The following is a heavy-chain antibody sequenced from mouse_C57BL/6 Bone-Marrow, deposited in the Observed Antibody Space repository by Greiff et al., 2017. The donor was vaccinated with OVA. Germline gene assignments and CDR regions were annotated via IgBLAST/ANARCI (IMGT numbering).Heavy chain of an antibody. J-gene: IGHJ3*01. CDR2: IDPNSGGT. V-gene: IGHV1-72*01. Sequence: QVQLQQPGAELVKPGASVKLSCKASGYTFTSYWMHWVKQRPGRGLEWIGRIDPNSGGTKYNEKFKGKATLTVDKASSTAYMQLSSLTSEDSAVYDCARGDYGSSYAWFAYWGQGTLVTVSA. CDR3: ARGDYGSSYAWFAY. D-gene: IGHD1-1*01. CDR1: GYTFTSYW.